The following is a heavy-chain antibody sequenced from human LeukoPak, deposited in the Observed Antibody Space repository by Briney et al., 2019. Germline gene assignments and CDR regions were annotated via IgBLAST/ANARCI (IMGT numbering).Heavy chain of an antibody. D-gene: IGHD6-6*01. Sequence: ASVTVSCKVSGYTLTELSMHWVRQAPGKGLEWMGGSDPEDGKTIYAQKFQGRVTMSEDAFTDTAYMELSSLRSEDTAVYYCATRRSRQLAFSIDYWGQGTVVTVSS. J-gene: IGHJ4*02. CDR2: SDPEDGKT. CDR1: GYTLTELS. CDR3: ATRRSRQLAFSIDY. V-gene: IGHV1-24*01.